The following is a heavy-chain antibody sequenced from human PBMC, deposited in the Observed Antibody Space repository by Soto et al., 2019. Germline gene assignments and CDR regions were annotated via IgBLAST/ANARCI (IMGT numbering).Heavy chain of an antibody. CDR2: ISWNSGSI. Sequence: GGSLRLSCAASGFTFDDYAMHWVRQAPGKGLEWVSGISWNSGSIGYADSVKGRFTISRDNAKNSLYLQMNSLRAEDTALYYCAKGACSGGSCSNWFDPWGQGTLVTVSS. J-gene: IGHJ5*02. V-gene: IGHV3-9*01. CDR1: GFTFDDYA. D-gene: IGHD2-15*01. CDR3: AKGACSGGSCSNWFDP.